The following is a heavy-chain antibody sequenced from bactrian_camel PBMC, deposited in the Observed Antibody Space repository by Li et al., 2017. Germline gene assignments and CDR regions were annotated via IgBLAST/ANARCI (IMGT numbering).Heavy chain of an antibody. J-gene: IGHJ4*01. D-gene: IGHD6*01. CDR2: ISWTGDKT. V-gene: IGHV3-1*01. CDR1: GFTLGDYV. Sequence: DVQLVESGGGLVQPGESLKLSCVVSGFTLGDYVMGWIRQAPGKGLEWVSTISWTGDKTKYADSVKGRFTISRDNAKNTLALQLDSLNTEDTAMYYCAKDPKMYGGSWLSPDIDHRGQGTQVTVS. CDR3: AKDPKMYGGSWLSPDIDH.